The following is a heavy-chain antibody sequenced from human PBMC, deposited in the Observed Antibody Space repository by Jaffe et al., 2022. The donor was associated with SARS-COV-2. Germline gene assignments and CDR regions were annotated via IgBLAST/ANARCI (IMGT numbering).Heavy chain of an antibody. J-gene: IGHJ4*02. CDR1: GFTFSNAW. CDR3: TTDPPDSSGYYDY. V-gene: IGHV3-15*01. Sequence: EVQLVESGGGLVKPGGSLRLSCAASGFTFSNAWMSWVRQAPGKGLEWVGRIKSKTDGGTTDYAAPVKGRFTISRDDSKNTLYLQMNSLKTEDTAVYYCTTDPPDSSGYYDYWGQGTLVTVSS. CDR2: IKSKTDGGTT. D-gene: IGHD3-22*01.